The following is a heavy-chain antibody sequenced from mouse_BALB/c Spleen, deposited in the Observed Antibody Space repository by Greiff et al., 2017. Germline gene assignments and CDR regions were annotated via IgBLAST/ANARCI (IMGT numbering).Heavy chain of an antibody. J-gene: IGHJ3*01. CDR3: ARSNYGNWFAY. CDR1: GFTFSSFG. CDR2: ISSGSSTI. V-gene: IGHV5-17*02. D-gene: IGHD2-1*01. Sequence: EVKVEESGGGLVQPGGSRKLSCAASGFTFSSFGMHWVRQAPEKGLEWVAYISSGSSTIYYADTVKGRFTISRDNPKNTLFLQMTSLRSEDTAMYYCARSNYGNWFAYWGQGTLVTVSA.